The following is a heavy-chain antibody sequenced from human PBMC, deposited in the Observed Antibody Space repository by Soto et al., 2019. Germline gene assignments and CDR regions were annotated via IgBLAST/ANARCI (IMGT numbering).Heavy chain of an antibody. CDR3: ARVGHCTNGVCYGHYYYYMAV. V-gene: IGHV4-59*01. J-gene: IGHJ6*03. CDR1: GGSISTYY. CDR2: MYYSGST. Sequence: PSETLSLTCTVSGGSISTYYWSWIRQPPGKGLEWIGYMYYSGSTNYNPSLKSRVTISVDTSKNQFSLKLSSVTAADTAVYYCARVGHCTNGVCYGHYYYYMAVRGKGTTVTVSS. D-gene: IGHD2-8*01.